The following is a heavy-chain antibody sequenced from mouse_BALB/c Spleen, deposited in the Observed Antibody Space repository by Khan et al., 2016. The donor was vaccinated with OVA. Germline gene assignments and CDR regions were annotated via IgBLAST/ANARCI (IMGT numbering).Heavy chain of an antibody. D-gene: IGHD4-1*01. CDR1: GYSITSDYA. J-gene: IGHJ4*01. CDR2: ISYSGSN. Sequence: EVQLQESGPGLVKPSQSLSLTCTVTGYSITSDYAWNWIRQFPGNKLEWMGYISYSGSNTYNPSLKRRISITRDTSKDQFFLQLKSVTSEDTATYYCASELGRYDALDYWVKEPQSPSPQ. CDR3: ASELGRYDALDY. V-gene: IGHV3-2*02.